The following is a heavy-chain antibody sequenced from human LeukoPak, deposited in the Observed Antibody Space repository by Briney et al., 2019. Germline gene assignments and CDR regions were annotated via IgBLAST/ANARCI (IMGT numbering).Heavy chain of an antibody. CDR1: GFTFTNYW. CDR3: VRDRDYYVFDL. D-gene: IGHD3-10*02. V-gene: IGHV3-7*01. Sequence: GGSLRLSCAASGFTFTNYWMTWVRQAPGKGREWVANIMKDGGDKYYVDSVKGRFTISRDNAKNSVYLQMDGLRAEDTAVYYCVRDRDYYVFDLWGQGTLVTVSS. CDR2: IMKDGGDK. J-gene: IGHJ4*02.